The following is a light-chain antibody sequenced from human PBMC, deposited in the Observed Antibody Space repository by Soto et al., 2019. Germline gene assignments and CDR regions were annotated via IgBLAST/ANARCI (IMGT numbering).Light chain of an antibody. Sequence: QSALTQPASVSGSPGQSITISCTGTSSDVGGYNYVSWYQQHPGKAPKLMIYDVSNRPSGVSNRFSGSESGNTASLTISGLQAEDEADYYCSSYRSSSKRVFGTGTKLTVL. CDR3: SSYRSSSKRV. J-gene: IGLJ1*01. V-gene: IGLV2-14*03. CDR1: SSDVGGYNY. CDR2: DVS.